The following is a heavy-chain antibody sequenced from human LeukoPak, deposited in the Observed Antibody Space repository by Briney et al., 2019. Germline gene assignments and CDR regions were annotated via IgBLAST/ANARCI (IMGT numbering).Heavy chain of an antibody. CDR3: ARRYCSSTSCSAEGYSYARYYYYMDV. CDR2: ISSSGSTI. J-gene: IGHJ6*03. CDR1: GFTFSSYK. V-gene: IGHV3-48*03. Sequence: GSLRLSCAASGFTFSSYKMNWVRQAPGKGLEWVSYISSSGSTIYYADSVKGRFTISRDNAKNSLYLQMNSLRAEDTAVYYCARRYCSSTSCSAEGYSYARYYYYMDVWGKGTTVTVSS. D-gene: IGHD2-2*01.